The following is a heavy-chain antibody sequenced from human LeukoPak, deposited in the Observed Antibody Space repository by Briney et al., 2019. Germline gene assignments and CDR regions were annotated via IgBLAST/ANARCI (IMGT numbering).Heavy chain of an antibody. CDR2: IYYSGST. V-gene: IGHV4-30-4*08. J-gene: IGHJ4*02. Sequence: SQTLSLTCTVSGGSISSGDYYWSWIRQPPGKGLEWIGYIYYSGSTYYNPSLKSRGTISVDTSKNQFSLKLSSVTAADTAVYYCARGESSGYYPPYYFDYWGQGTLVTVSS. CDR1: GGSISSGDYY. D-gene: IGHD3-22*01. CDR3: ARGESSGYYPPYYFDY.